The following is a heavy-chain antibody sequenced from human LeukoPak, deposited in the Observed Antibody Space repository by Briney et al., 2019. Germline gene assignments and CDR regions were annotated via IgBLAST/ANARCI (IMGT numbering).Heavy chain of an antibody. J-gene: IGHJ5*02. CDR1: GGTFSSYA. D-gene: IGHD3-3*01. CDR3: ARGPEGRITIFGVVIYNCFDP. V-gene: IGHV1-69*13. CDR2: IIPIFGTG. Sequence: SVKVSCKASGGTFSSYAISWVRHAPGQGLEWMGGIIPIFGTGNYAQKFQGRVTITADESTSTVYMELSSLRSEDAAVYYCARGPEGRITIFGVVIYNCFDPWGQGTLVTVSS.